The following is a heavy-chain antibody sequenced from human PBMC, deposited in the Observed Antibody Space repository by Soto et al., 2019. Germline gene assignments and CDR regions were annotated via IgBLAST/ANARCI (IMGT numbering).Heavy chain of an antibody. D-gene: IGHD5-18*01. Sequence: SETLSLTCTVSGGSISSGGYYWSWIRQHPGKGLEWIGYIYYSGSTYYNPSLKSRVTISVDTSKNQFSLKLSSVTAPDTAVYYCARVFSLEDTAMVTTYYFDFWGQGTLVTVSS. J-gene: IGHJ4*02. CDR1: GGSISSGGYY. CDR2: IYYSGST. CDR3: ARVFSLEDTAMVTTYYFDF. V-gene: IGHV4-31*03.